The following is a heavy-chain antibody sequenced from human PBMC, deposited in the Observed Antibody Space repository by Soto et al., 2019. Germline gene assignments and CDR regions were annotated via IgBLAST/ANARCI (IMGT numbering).Heavy chain of an antibody. J-gene: IGHJ4*02. CDR2: TSYDGSNK. CDR1: GFTFRSYV. D-gene: IGHD3-16*01. CDR3: ARWGTTGGLDV. Sequence: QVQLVESGGGVVQPGTSLRLSCVGSGFTFRSYVIHWVRQAPGKGLEWVALTSYDGSNKYYDDSVKGRFTISRENSRNTVDLQMDNLRREDTALYYCARWGTTGGLDVWGQGTLVSVSS. V-gene: IGHV3-30*19.